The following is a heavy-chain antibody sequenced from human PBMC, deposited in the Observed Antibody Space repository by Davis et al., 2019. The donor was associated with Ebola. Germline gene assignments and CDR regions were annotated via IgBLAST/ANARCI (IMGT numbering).Heavy chain of an antibody. Sequence: GSLRLSCTVSGGSISSSSYYWGWIRQPPGKGLEWIGNIYYSGSTYYNPSLKSRVTISVDTSKNQFSLKLSSVTAADTAVYYCARHADIVVVPAAMGWFDPWGQGTLVTVSS. D-gene: IGHD2-2*01. V-gene: IGHV4-39*01. CDR2: IYYSGST. CDR3: ARHADIVVVPAAMGWFDP. J-gene: IGHJ5*02. CDR1: GGSISSSSYY.